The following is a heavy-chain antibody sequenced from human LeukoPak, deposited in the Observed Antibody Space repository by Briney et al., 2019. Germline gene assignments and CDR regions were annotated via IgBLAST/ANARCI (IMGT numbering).Heavy chain of an antibody. Sequence: GGSLRLSCAASGFTFSSYGMHWVRQAPGKGLEWVAFIRYDGTNKYYADSVKGRFTISRDNSKNTLYLQMNSLRAEDTAVYYCARDKRTTSFAPGAFDIWGQGTMVTVSS. D-gene: IGHD1-7*01. CDR1: GFTFSSYG. CDR2: IRYDGTNK. CDR3: ARDKRTTSFAPGAFDI. V-gene: IGHV3-30*02. J-gene: IGHJ3*02.